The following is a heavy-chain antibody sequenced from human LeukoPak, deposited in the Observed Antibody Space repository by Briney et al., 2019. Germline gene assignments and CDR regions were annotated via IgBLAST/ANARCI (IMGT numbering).Heavy chain of an antibody. CDR3: ARGDFWSGHYEVPVLN. CDR2: MNPNSGNT. J-gene: IGHJ4*02. CDR1: GYTFTSYD. Sequence: ASVKVSCKASGYTFTSYDINWLRQATGQGLEWMGWMNPNSGNTGYAQKFQGRVTMTRNTSISTAYMELSSLRSEDTAVYYCARGDFWSGHYEVPVLNWGQGTLVTVSS. D-gene: IGHD3-3*01. V-gene: IGHV1-8*01.